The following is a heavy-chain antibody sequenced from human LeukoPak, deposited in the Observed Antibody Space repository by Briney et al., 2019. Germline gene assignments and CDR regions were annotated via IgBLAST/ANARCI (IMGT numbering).Heavy chain of an antibody. CDR2: ISAYNGNT. V-gene: IGHV1-18*01. CDR1: GYTFTSYG. Sequence: ASVKVSCKASGYTFTSYGISWVRQAPGQGLEWMGWISAYNGNTNYAQKLQGRVTITADESTSTAYMELSSLRSEDTAVYYCARDRPVLRFLEWFVDAFDIWGQGTMVTVSS. D-gene: IGHD3-3*01. CDR3: ARDRPVLRFLEWFVDAFDI. J-gene: IGHJ3*02.